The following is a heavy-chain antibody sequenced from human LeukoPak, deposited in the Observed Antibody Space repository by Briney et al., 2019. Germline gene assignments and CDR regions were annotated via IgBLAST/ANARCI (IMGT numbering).Heavy chain of an antibody. D-gene: IGHD5-12*01. CDR3: AREEGLDY. CDR2: ISSSGSTK. CDR1: GFTFSDYT. J-gene: IGHJ4*02. V-gene: IGHV3-48*04. Sequence: GGSLRLSCVASGFTFSDYTMKWVRQAPGKGLEWVSYISSSGSTKEYADSVKGRFTISRDNAKNSLYLQMNSLRVEDTAVYYCAREEGLDYWGQGTLVTVSS.